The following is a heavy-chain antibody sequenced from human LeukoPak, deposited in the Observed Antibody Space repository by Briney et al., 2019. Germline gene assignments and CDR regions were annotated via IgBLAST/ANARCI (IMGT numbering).Heavy chain of an antibody. V-gene: IGHV5-51*01. CDR1: GYSFTSYW. D-gene: IGHD1-1*01. Sequence: GESLKISCKGSGYSFTSYWIGWVRQMPGEGLEWMGIIYPGDSDTRYSPSFQGQVTISADKSISTAYLQWSSPNTSDTAIYYCARYTDHYYFDYWGQGTLVTVSS. J-gene: IGHJ4*02. CDR3: ARYTDHYYFDY. CDR2: IYPGDSDT.